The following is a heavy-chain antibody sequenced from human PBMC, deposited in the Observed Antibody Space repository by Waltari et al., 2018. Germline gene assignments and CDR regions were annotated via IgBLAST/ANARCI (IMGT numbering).Heavy chain of an antibody. D-gene: IGHD3-22*01. V-gene: IGHV4-34*01. Sequence: QVQLQQWGAGLLKSSETLSLTCAVYGGTFNDHYWNWIRQPPGKGLEWIGQINDSGSTNYNPSLRSRVTISVDTSKNQFSLNLSSVTSADTAVYYCASSYYDTSGYSPFDYWGQGTLVTVSS. CDR2: INDSGST. CDR1: GGTFNDHY. CDR3: ASSYYDTSGYSPFDY. J-gene: IGHJ4*02.